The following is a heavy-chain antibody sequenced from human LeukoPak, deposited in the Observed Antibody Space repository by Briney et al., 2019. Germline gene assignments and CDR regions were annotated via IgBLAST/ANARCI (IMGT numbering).Heavy chain of an antibody. CDR1: GFTFSSYA. V-gene: IGHV3-23*01. CDR3: AGSSSGNLLNY. D-gene: IGHD3-10*01. Sequence: QPGGSLRLSCAASGFTFSSYAMSWVPQAPGKGREWVSALSGIGGNTCYADSVKGRFTISRDNSKDTLYLQMNSLRAQDTAVYYCAGSSSGNLLNYWGQGTLVTVS. J-gene: IGHJ4*02. CDR2: LSGIGGNT.